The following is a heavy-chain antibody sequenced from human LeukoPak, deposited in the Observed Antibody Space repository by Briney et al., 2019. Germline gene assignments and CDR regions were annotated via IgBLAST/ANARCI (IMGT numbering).Heavy chain of an antibody. CDR3: ATAASSSWSRLAD. J-gene: IGHJ4*02. V-gene: IGHV1-24*01. CDR2: FDPEDGET. Sequence: ASVKVSCTVSGYTLTELSMHWVRQAPGKGLEWMGGFDPEDGETIYAQKFQGRVTMTEDTSTDTAYMELSSLRSEDTAVYYCATAASSSWSRLADWGQGTLVTVSS. CDR1: GYTLTELS. D-gene: IGHD6-13*01.